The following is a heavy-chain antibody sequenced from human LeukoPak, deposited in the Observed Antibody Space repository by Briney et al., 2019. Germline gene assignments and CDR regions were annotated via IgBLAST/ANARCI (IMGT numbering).Heavy chain of an antibody. CDR3: ARGALERWFGELGVWFDP. Sequence: SETLSLTCTVSGGSISSYYWSWIRQPPGKGLEWIGYIYYSGSTNYNPSLKSRVTISVDTSKNQFSLKLSSVTAADTAVYYCARGALERWFGELGVWFDPWGQGTLVTVSS. CDR1: GGSISSYY. D-gene: IGHD3-10*01. V-gene: IGHV4-59*01. J-gene: IGHJ5*02. CDR2: IYYSGST.